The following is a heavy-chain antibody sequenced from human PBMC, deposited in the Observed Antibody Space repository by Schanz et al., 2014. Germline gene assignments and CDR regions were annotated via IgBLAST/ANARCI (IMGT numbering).Heavy chain of an antibody. J-gene: IGHJ4*02. V-gene: IGHV3-30*03. Sequence: QVQLVESGGGVVQPGRSLRLSCAASGITLSGYGLHWVRQAPGKGLEWVGFISFDGRNTGYAHSVKGRFTISRDNSNNTVYLQINTLRAEDTAVYYCAREDCSSTTCYFTYWGQGTLVTVSS. CDR3: AREDCSSTTCYFTY. D-gene: IGHD2-21*01. CDR1: GITLSGYG. CDR2: ISFDGRNT.